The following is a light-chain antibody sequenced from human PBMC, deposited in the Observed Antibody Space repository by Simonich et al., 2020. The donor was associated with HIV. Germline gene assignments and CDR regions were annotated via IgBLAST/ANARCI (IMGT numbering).Light chain of an antibody. Sequence: EIVLTQSPGTLSLSPGERATLSCWASQSVYNRYLAWYQQKPGQAPRLLIYGASTRATGIPDRFSGSGSGTDFTLTISRLEPEDFAVYYCQQYSSSSFSFGGGTKVEIK. V-gene: IGKV3-20*01. CDR2: GAS. J-gene: IGKJ4*01. CDR3: QQYSSSSFS. CDR1: QSVYNRY.